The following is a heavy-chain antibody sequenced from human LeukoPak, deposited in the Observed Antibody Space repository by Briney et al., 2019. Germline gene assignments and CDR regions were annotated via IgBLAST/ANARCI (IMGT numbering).Heavy chain of an antibody. CDR1: GGTFSSYA. D-gene: IGHD3-3*01. CDR2: IIPIFGTA. Sequence: ASVKVSCKASGGTFSSYAISWVRQAPGQGLEWMGGIIPIFGTANYAQKFQGRVTITADESTSTAYMELSSLRSEDTAVYYCARGGATIFGHDYYYYGMDVWGQGTTVTVSS. J-gene: IGHJ6*02. V-gene: IGHV1-69*01. CDR3: ARGGATIFGHDYYYYGMDV.